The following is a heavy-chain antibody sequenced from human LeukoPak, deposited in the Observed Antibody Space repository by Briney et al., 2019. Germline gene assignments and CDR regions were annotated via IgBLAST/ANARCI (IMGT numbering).Heavy chain of an antibody. CDR3: ARDSNYGGNPSWYFDY. V-gene: IGHV1-2*02. Sequence: ASVKVSCKASGYTFTGYYMHWVRQAPGQGREWMGWINPNSGGTNYAQKFQGRVTKTRDTSTSTAYMELSRLRSDDTAVYYCARDSNYGGNPSWYFDYWGQGTLVTVSS. CDR1: GYTFTGYY. D-gene: IGHD4-23*01. CDR2: INPNSGGT. J-gene: IGHJ4*02.